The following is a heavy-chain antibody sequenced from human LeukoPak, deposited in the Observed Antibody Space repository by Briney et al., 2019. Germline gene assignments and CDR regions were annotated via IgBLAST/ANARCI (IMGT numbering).Heavy chain of an antibody. J-gene: IGHJ4*02. V-gene: IGHV1-69*05. CDR3: AREGGLNWNDVVFYFDY. CDR1: GGTFSSYA. D-gene: IGHD1-20*01. CDR2: IIPIFGTA. Sequence: SVKVSCKASGGTFSSYAISWVRQAPGQGLEWMGGIIPIFGTANYAQKFQGRVTITTDESTSTAYMELSSLRSEDTAVYYCAREGGLNWNDVVFYFDYWGQGTLVTVSS.